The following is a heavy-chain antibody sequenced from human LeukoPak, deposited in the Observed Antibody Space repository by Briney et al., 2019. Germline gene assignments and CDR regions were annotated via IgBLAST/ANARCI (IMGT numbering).Heavy chain of an antibody. D-gene: IGHD3-22*01. V-gene: IGHV1-2*02. CDR2: INPNSGGT. CDR3: ARDRVSYGSSGWGYYYYMDV. CDR1: GYTFTGYY. J-gene: IGHJ6*03. Sequence: GASVKVSCKASGYTFTGYYMHWVRQAPGQGLEWMGWINPNSGGTNYAQKFQGRVTMTRDTSISTAYMELSRLRSDDTAVYYCARDRVSYGSSGWGYYYYMDVWGKGTTVTISS.